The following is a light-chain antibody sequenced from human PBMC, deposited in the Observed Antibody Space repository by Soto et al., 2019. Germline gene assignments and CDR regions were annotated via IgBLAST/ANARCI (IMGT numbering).Light chain of an antibody. V-gene: IGKV3-11*01. CDR2: DVS. Sequence: EIVLTQSPATLSLFPGERATLSCRASQSVSRDLAWYQQKPDQAPRLLIYDVSNRATGIPARFSGSGSGTDFTLTISSLEPEDFAVYYCQQRSNWPSTFGQGTKLEIK. CDR1: QSVSRD. CDR3: QQRSNWPST. J-gene: IGKJ2*01.